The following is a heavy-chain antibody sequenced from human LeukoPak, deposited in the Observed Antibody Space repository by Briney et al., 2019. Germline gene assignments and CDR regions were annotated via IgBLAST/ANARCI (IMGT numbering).Heavy chain of an antibody. CDR1: GYSISSGYY. V-gene: IGHV4-38-2*02. Sequence: SETLSLTCTVSGYSISSGYYWGWIRQPPGKGLEWIGYVYYTGSSYYNPSLKSRVTISLDTSKNQVSLKVSSVTAADTAVYYCARSGYIYGANAFDIWGQGTVVIVSS. CDR2: VYYTGSS. CDR3: ARSGYIYGANAFDI. J-gene: IGHJ3*02. D-gene: IGHD5-18*01.